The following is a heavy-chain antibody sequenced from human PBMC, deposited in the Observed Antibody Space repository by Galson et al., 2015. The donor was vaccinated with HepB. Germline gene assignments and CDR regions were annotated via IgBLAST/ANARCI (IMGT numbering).Heavy chain of an antibody. V-gene: IGHV4-59*01. CDR2: IHYSGRT. CDR3: ARGWGWLPES. CDR1: GGSLSDSY. D-gene: IGHD2-15*01. J-gene: IGHJ5*02. Sequence: LSLTCSVSGGSLSDSYWKWIRPPPGEGLEWIGHIHYSGRTNYNPSLKSRVLISIDTSKNQFSLRLSSVTAADTAVYYCARGWGWLPESWGQGPLVTVSS.